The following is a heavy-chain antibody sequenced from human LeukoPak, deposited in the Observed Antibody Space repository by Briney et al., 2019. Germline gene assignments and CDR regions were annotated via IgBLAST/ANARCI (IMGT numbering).Heavy chain of an antibody. CDR2: IGGSSSSL. Sequence: PGGSLRLSCAASGFTFSSYSMNWVRQAPGEGLEWVSSIGGSSSSLYYADSLKGRFTISRDNAKNSLHLQMNSLRAEDTAVYYCAREIDEGFDYWGQGTLVTVSS. V-gene: IGHV3-21*01. CDR3: AREIDEGFDY. J-gene: IGHJ4*02. CDR1: GFTFSSYS.